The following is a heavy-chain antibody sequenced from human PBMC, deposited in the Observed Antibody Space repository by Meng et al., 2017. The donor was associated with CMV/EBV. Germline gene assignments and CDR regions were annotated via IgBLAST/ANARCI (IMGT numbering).Heavy chain of an antibody. V-gene: IGHV3-33*06. J-gene: IGHJ6*02. D-gene: IGHD3-3*02. CDR3: AKESISADPNKGSYYYGMDV. Sequence: SLKISCAASGFTFSSYGMHWVRQAPGKGLEWVAVIWYDGSNKYYADSVKGRFTISRDNSKNTLYLQMNSLRAEDTAVYYCAKESISADPNKGSYYYGMDVWGQGTTVTVSS. CDR2: IWYDGSNK. CDR1: GFTFSSYG.